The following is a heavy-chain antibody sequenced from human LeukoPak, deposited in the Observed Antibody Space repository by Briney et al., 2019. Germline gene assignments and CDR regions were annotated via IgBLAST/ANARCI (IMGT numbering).Heavy chain of an antibody. CDR1: GGSISSYY. CDR2: MYYSGST. CDR3: VGDSSGHYYGEKHFDY. V-gene: IGHV4-59*12. J-gene: IGHJ4*02. Sequence: PSETLSLTCTVSGGSISSYYWNWIRQSPGKGLEWIGYMYYSGSTNYKPSLKSRVTISLDTSKNQFSLKLSSVTAADTAVYYCVGDSSGHYYGEKHFDYWGQGTLVTVSS. D-gene: IGHD3-22*01.